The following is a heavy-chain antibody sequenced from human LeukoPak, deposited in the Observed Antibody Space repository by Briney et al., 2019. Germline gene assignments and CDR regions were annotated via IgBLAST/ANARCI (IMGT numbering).Heavy chain of an antibody. CDR3: ATAGTYCGGDCYSLPFDY. Sequence: ASVKVSCKVSGYTLTELSMHWVRQAPGKGLEWMGGFDPEDGETIYAQKFQGRVTMTEDTSTDTAYMELSSLRFEDTAVYYCATAGTYCGGDCYSLPFDYWGQGTLVTVSS. V-gene: IGHV1-24*01. D-gene: IGHD2-21*02. CDR2: FDPEDGET. J-gene: IGHJ4*02. CDR1: GYTLTELS.